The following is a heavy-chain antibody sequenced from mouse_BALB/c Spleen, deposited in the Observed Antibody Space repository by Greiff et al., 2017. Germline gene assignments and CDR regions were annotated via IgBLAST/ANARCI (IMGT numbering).Heavy chain of an antibody. V-gene: IGHV1-69*02. D-gene: IGHD3-1*01. CDR2: IDPSDSET. CDR1: GYSFTSYW. Sequence: VQLQQPGSELVRPGASVKLSCKASGYSFTSYWMHWVKQRPGQGLEWIGMIDPSDSETRLNQKFKDKATLTVDKSSSTAYMQLSSPTSEDSAVYYCARVGGNYLDYWGQGTTLTVSS. J-gene: IGHJ2*01. CDR3: ARVGGNYLDY.